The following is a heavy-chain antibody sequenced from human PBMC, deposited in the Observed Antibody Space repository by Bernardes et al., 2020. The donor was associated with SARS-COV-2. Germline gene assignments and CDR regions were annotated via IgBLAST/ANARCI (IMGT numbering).Heavy chain of an antibody. Sequence: ASVKVSCKVSGYTLTELSMHWVRQAPGKGLEWMGGFDPEDGETIYAQKFQGRVTMTEDTSTDTAYMELSSLRSEDTAVYYCATLGNGNGYFDYWGQGTLVTVSS. J-gene: IGHJ4*02. V-gene: IGHV1-24*01. CDR3: ATLGNGNGYFDY. D-gene: IGHD1-1*01. CDR1: GYTLTELS. CDR2: FDPEDGET.